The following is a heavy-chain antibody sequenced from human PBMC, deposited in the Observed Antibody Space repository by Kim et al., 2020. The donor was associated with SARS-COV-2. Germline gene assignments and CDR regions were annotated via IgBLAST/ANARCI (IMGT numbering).Heavy chain of an antibody. V-gene: IGHV3-7*04. J-gene: IGHJ4*02. CDR2: K. D-gene: IGHD5-18*01. CDR3: ARDGYVETGVDY. Sequence: KNCGDSVKGRFTIPRNKAKNSRYLQMNSLRAEDTAVYYCARDGYVETGVDYWGQGTLVTVSS.